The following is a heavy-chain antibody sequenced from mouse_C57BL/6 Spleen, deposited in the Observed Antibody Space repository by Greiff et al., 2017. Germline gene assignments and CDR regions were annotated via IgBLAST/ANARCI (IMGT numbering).Heavy chain of an antibody. V-gene: IGHV1-52*01. CDR1: GYTFTSYW. CDR3: ARTGTDAMDY. J-gene: IGHJ4*01. CDR2: IDPSDSGT. D-gene: IGHD4-1*01. Sequence: QVQLQQPGAELVRPGSSVKLSCKASGYTFTSYWMHWVKQRPIQGLEWIGNIDPSDSGTHYNQKFKDKATLTVDKSSSTAYMQLSSLTSEDSAGYYCARTGTDAMDYWGQGTSVTVSS.